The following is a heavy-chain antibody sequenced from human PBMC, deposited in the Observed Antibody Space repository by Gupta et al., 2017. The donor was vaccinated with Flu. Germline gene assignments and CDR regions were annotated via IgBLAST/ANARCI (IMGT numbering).Heavy chain of an antibody. CDR1: GASISSSSYY. V-gene: IGHV4-61*02. CDR3: AKGRVEDFDAFDI. CDR2: ISTSGNT. J-gene: IGHJ3*02. Sequence: QVQLQESGPGLVKPSQTLALTCTVSGASISSSSYYWSWIRQSAGRGLEWIVRISTSGNTDYNPSLRRRLTISIDTSKNQFSLKLNSVTAADTAMYYCAKGRVEDFDAFDIWGQGTVVTVSS.